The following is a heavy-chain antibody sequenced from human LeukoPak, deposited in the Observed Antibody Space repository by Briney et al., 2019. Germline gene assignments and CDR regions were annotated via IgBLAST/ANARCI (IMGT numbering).Heavy chain of an antibody. D-gene: IGHD3-9*01. J-gene: IGHJ3*02. CDR3: ARDTYYDILTGYSPDDAFDI. V-gene: IGHV3-30-3*01. Sequence: GGSLRLSCAASGFTFSSYAMHWVRQAPGKGLEWVAVISYDGSIKYYADSVKGRFTISRDNSKNTLYLQMNSLRAEDTAVYYCARDTYYDILTGYSPDDAFDIWGQGTMVTVSS. CDR1: GFTFSSYA. CDR2: ISYDGSIK.